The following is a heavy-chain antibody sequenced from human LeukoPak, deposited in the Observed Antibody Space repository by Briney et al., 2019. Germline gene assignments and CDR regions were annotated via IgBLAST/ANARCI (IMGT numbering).Heavy chain of an antibody. J-gene: IGHJ4*02. CDR2: IPYDGSNK. CDR3: ARDGSNYHY. D-gene: IGHD4-11*01. V-gene: IGHV3-30*02. CDR1: GFTFSSYG. Sequence: GGSLRLSCAASGFTFSSYGMHWVRQAPGEGLEWVAFIPYDGSNKYYADSLKGRFSISRDNSKNTLYLQMNSLRAEDTAVYYCARDGSNYHYWGQGTLVTVSS.